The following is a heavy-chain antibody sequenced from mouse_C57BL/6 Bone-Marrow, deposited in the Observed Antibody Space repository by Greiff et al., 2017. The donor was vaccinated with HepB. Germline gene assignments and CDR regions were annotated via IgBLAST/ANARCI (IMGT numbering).Heavy chain of an antibody. J-gene: IGHJ1*03. CDR3: ARHYYGSSCWYFDV. Sequence: EVKLMESGGGLVQPGGSLKLSCAASGFTFSDYYMYWVRQTPEKRLEWVAYISNGGGSTYYPDTVKGRFTISRDNAKNTLYLQMSRLKSEDTAMYYCARHYYGSSCWYFDVWGTGTTVTVSS. V-gene: IGHV5-12*01. D-gene: IGHD1-1*01. CDR1: GFTFSDYY. CDR2: ISNGGGST.